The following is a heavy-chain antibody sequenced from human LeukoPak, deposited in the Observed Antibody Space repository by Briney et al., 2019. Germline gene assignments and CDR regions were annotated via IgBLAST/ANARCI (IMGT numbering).Heavy chain of an antibody. Sequence: ASVKVSCKASGYTFTSCAMHWVRQAPGQRLEWMGWINAGNGNTKYSQKFQGRVTITRDTSASTAYMELSSLRSEDTAVYYCARDRWDYYGSGIHYYGMDVWGKGTTVTVSS. CDR2: INAGNGNT. D-gene: IGHD3-10*01. CDR1: GYTFTSCA. CDR3: ARDRWDYYGSGIHYYGMDV. J-gene: IGHJ6*04. V-gene: IGHV1-3*01.